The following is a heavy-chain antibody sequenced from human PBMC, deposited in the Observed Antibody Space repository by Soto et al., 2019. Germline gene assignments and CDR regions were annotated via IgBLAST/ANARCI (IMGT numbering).Heavy chain of an antibody. Sequence: SETLSLTCTVSGGSISSYYWSWIRQPPGKGLEWIGYIYYSGSTNYNPSLKSRVTISVDTSKNQFSLKLSSVTAADTAVYYCARGNYYGSGSLVFRWFDPWGQGTLVTVSS. CDR2: IYYSGST. CDR3: ARGNYYGSGSLVFRWFDP. V-gene: IGHV4-59*01. CDR1: GGSISSYY. J-gene: IGHJ5*02. D-gene: IGHD3-10*01.